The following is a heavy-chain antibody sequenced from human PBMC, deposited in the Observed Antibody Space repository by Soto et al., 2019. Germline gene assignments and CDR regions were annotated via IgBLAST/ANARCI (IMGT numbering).Heavy chain of an antibody. CDR3: ARVWGSYRAPSGGAGFDP. V-gene: IGHV1-18*04. CDR1: GYTFTSNS. J-gene: IGHJ5*02. CDR2: ISAYNGET. Sequence: QVQLVQSGAELKKPGASVKVSCATSGYTFTSNSITWVRQAPGQGLEWMGWISAYNGETSYAEKFQGRLTMTTDTSTSTAYMELRSLRSDDTAVHYCARVWGSYRAPSGGAGFDPWGQGTLVTVSS. D-gene: IGHD3-16*02.